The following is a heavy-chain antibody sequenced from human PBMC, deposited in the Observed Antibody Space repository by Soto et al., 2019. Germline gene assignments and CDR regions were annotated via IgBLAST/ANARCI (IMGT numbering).Heavy chain of an antibody. CDR2: ISYDGSNK. CDR3: AREDRISAPGGIWFHP. V-gene: IGHV3-30-3*01. J-gene: IGHJ5*02. CDR1: GFTFSSYA. D-gene: IGHD6-13*01. Sequence: PGGSLRLSCAASGFTFSSYAMHWVRQAPGKGLEWVAVISYDGSNKYYADSVKGRFTISRDNSKNTLYLQMNSLRAEDTAVYYCAREDRISAPGGIWFHPWGQGTLVTVSS.